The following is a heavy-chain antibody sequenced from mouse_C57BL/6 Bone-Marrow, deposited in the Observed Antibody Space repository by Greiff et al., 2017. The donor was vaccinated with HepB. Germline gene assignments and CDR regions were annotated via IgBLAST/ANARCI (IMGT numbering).Heavy chain of an antibody. D-gene: IGHD4-1*02. Sequence: EVMLVESGGGLVKPGGSLKLSCAASGFTFSDYGMHWVRQAPEKGLEWVAYISSGSSTIYYADTVKGRFTSSRDNAKNTLFLQMTSLRSEDTAMYYCATINWPPAMDYWGQGTSVTVSS. CDR2: ISSGSSTI. J-gene: IGHJ4*01. V-gene: IGHV5-17*01. CDR3: ATINWPPAMDY. CDR1: GFTFSDYG.